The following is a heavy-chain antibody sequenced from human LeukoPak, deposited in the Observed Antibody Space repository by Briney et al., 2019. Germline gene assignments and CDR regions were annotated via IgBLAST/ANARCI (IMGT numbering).Heavy chain of an antibody. V-gene: IGHV1-2*02. CDR2: INPNSGGT. J-gene: IGHJ4*02. D-gene: IGHD3-22*01. Sequence: ASVKVSCKASGYTFTGYYMHWVRQAPGQGLEWMGWINPNSGGTNYAQKFQGRVTMTRDTSISTAYMELSRLRSDDTAVYYCARARFASGYLNDYWGQGTLVTVSS. CDR1: GYTFTGYY. CDR3: ARARFASGYLNDY.